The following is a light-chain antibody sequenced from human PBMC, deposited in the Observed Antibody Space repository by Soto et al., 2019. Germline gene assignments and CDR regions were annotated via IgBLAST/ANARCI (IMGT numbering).Light chain of an antibody. V-gene: IGKV3-15*01. J-gene: IGKJ2*01. CDR1: QSVDTK. Sequence: ETVMTQSPATLSVSPGERATLSCRASQSVDTKLAWYQHKPGQAPRLLIYGASTRATGIPTRFSGSGSGTEFTLTISRLQSEFVAFYFRQQYNTSYTYGPGTKLEIK. CDR3: QQYNTSYT. CDR2: GAS.